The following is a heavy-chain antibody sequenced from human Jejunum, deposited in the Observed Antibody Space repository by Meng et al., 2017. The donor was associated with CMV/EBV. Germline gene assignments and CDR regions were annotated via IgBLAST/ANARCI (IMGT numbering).Heavy chain of an antibody. CDR2: ITGSGGST. CDR3: ANVGRDV. Sequence: LKISWAASGFTLSSYAMTWVRQAPGKGLEWVSGITGSGGSTYYADSVKGRFTISRDNSKNTLYLQMNSLRAEDTAVYYCANVGRDVWGQGTTVTVSS. CDR1: GFTLSSYA. V-gene: IGHV3-23*01. J-gene: IGHJ6*02. D-gene: IGHD3-10*01.